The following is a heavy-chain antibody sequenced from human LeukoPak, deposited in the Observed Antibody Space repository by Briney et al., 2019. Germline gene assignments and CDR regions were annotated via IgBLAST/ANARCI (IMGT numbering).Heavy chain of an antibody. CDR1: GASFGASVSDYY. Sequence: KPSETLSLTCSVSGASFGASVSDYYWTWVRQPAGKGLEWIGRISITGSTDYNPSLQGRAALSVDTSKNEFYLTLRSVTAADTAIYFCVRSLGPAPDWSFDPWGRGTLITVSS. D-gene: IGHD3-16*01. CDR3: VRSLGPAPDWSFDP. V-gene: IGHV4-4*07. CDR2: ISITGST. J-gene: IGHJ2*01.